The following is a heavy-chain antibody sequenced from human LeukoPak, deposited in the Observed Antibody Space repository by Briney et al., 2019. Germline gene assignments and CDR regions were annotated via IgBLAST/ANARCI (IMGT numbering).Heavy chain of an antibody. CDR2: IWYNGSNK. Sequence: GWSLRLSCAASGFTFSSFAMHWVRQAPGKGLEWVADIWYNGSNKYYAESVKGRFTISRDNSRNTLYLQMNSLRAEDTAVYHCSRGGYGDYNNWFDPWGQGTLVIVSS. CDR1: GFTFSSFA. D-gene: IGHD4-17*01. V-gene: IGHV3-33*01. J-gene: IGHJ5*02. CDR3: SRGGYGDYNNWFDP.